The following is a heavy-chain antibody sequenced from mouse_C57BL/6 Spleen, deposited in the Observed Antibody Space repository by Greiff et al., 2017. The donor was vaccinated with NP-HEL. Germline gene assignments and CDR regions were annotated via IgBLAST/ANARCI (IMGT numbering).Heavy chain of an antibody. CDR1: GFSLTSYG. CDR3: ARHGGLGYYAMDY. V-gene: IGHV2-6-1*01. D-gene: IGHD2-4*01. CDR2: IWSDGST. J-gene: IGHJ4*01. Sequence: VQVVESGPGLVAPSQSLSITCTVSGFSLTSYGVHWVRQPPGKGLEWLVVIWSDGSTTYNSALKSRLSISKDNSKSQVFLKMNSLQTDDTAMYYCARHGGLGYYAMDYWGQGTSVTVSS.